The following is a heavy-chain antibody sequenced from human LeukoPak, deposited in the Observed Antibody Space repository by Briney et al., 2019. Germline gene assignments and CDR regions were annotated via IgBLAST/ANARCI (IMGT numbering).Heavy chain of an antibody. J-gene: IGHJ4*02. Sequence: PGGSLRLSCAASGFTFSSYWMSWVRQAPGKGLEWEANIRHDGNAKNYVPSVRGRFTISRDNAKNSLYLQMNSLTVEDTAVYYCATSHDSAGNDWGQGTLVTVSS. D-gene: IGHD2-15*01. V-gene: IGHV3-7*01. CDR1: GFTFSSYW. CDR3: ATSHDSAGND. CDR2: IRHDGNAK.